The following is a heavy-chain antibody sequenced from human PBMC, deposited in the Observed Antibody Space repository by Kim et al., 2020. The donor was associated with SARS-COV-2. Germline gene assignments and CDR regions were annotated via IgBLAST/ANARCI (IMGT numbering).Heavy chain of an antibody. J-gene: IGHJ4*02. D-gene: IGHD1-1*01. CDR3: AEVTVRGTTIDY. Sequence: GGSLRLSCVASGFTFNRNAMTWVRQAPGKGLEWVSGISDSGGSTYYADSVKGRFTISRDNSKNTLYLQMNSLRAEDTAVYYCAEVTVRGTTIDYWGQGTLVTVSS. CDR2: ISDSGGST. V-gene: IGHV3-23*01. CDR1: GFTFNRNA.